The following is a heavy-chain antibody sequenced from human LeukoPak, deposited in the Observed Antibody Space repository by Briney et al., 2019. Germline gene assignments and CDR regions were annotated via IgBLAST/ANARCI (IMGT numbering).Heavy chain of an antibody. Sequence: PGESLRLSCAASGFTFSSNWMHWVRQAPGRGLVWVSLINNDGSNTNYADSVKGRFTISRDNAKNTVSLEMHSLRAEDTAVYYCATSIVWGQGTLVTVSS. J-gene: IGHJ4*02. D-gene: IGHD3-16*02. CDR2: INNDGSNT. CDR1: GFTFSSNW. V-gene: IGHV3-74*01. CDR3: ATSIV.